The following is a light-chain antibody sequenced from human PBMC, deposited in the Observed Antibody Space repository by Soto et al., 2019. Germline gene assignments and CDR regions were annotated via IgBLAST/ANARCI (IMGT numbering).Light chain of an antibody. CDR3: QQLFDSPIT. CDR2: AAS. CDR1: QGISSY. V-gene: IGKV1-8*01. J-gene: IGKJ5*01. Sequence: AIRMTQSPSSLAASTGDRVTITCRASQGISSYLAWYQQKPGKAPKLLIYAASTLESGVPSRFRATVSGTEFSLTITSLQPEDFATYYCQQLFDSPITFGQGTRLEIK.